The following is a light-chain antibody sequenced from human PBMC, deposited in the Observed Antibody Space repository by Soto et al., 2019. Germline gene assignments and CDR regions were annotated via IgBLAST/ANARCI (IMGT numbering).Light chain of an antibody. Sequence: QSVLTQPPSVSAAPGQKVTISCSGSNSNIGNYNVSWYQQFPGAAPQLLIYDNNKRPSGIPDRFSGSKSGTSATLGITGLQTGDEADYYCGAWDGSLSVGVFGGGTKLTVL. V-gene: IGLV1-51*01. J-gene: IGLJ3*02. CDR1: NSNIGNYN. CDR2: DNN. CDR3: GAWDGSLSVGV.